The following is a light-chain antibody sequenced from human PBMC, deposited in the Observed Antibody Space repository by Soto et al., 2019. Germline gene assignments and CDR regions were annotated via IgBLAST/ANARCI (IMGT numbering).Light chain of an antibody. J-gene: IGLJ2*01. CDR3: SSYTSSSALV. CDR1: SSDVGGYNY. CDR2: EVS. V-gene: IGLV2-14*01. Sequence: QSALTQPASVSGSPGQSITISCTGTSSDVGGYNYVSWYQNHPGKAPKLMISEVSDRPSGVANRFSGSKSGNPASLTISGLQAEDEAEYYCSSYTSSSALVFGGGTKLTVL.